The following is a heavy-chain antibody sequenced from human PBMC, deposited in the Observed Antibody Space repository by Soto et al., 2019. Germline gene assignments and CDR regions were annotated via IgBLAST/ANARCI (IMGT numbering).Heavy chain of an antibody. CDR3: ASQSLAYPSHQVPFES. J-gene: IGHJ4*02. D-gene: IGHD3-10*01. Sequence: LVQSGTEVKRPGSSLNVSCRASGDEISRYSITWLRHVPGQRLEWMGGGFPISPAADSAQKFQDRLTITADKSANSFYMHFSPVLSEDTAADFCASQSLAYPSHQVPFESWGQGTPVIVSS. CDR1: GDEISRYS. CDR2: GFPISPAA. V-gene: IGHV1-69*06.